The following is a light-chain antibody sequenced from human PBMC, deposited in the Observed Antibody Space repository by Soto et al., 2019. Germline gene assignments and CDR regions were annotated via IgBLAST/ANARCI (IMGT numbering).Light chain of an antibody. CDR2: EAS. Sequence: DIQLTQSPSTLSASGGDRVTITCRASQNITTWLAWYQQRPGKAPKLLIYEASSLEHGVPSRFSGSGSGTEFTLTINSLQPDDFATYYCQHCGSLWTFGQGTRVEIK. CDR1: QNITTW. J-gene: IGKJ1*01. CDR3: QHCGSLWT. V-gene: IGKV1-5*03.